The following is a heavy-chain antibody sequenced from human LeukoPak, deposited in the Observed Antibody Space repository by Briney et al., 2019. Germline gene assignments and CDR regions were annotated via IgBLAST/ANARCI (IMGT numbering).Heavy chain of an antibody. CDR2: IYDSGST. J-gene: IGHJ4*02. CDR3: ARGILVGATGYSFDY. Sequence: PSETLSLTCTVSGGSVSSGRYYWSWIRQPPGKGPEWIGYIYDSGSTNYNPSLKSRVTISVDTSKNQLSLKLNSVTAADTAVYYCARGILVGATGYSFDYWGQGTLVTVSA. V-gene: IGHV4-61*01. D-gene: IGHD1-26*01. CDR1: GGSVSSGRYY.